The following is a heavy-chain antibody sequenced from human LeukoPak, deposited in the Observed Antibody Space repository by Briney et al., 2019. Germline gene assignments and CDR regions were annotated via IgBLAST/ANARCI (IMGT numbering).Heavy chain of an antibody. Sequence: GRSLRLSCAASGFTFSSYGMHWVRQAPGKGLEWVAVISYDGSNKYYADSVKGRFTISRDNSKNTLYLQMNSLTVEDTAVYYCAKGGSYTIDYWGQGILVSVSS. D-gene: IGHD1-26*01. CDR1: GFTFSSYG. CDR2: ISYDGSNK. CDR3: AKGGSYTIDY. J-gene: IGHJ4*02. V-gene: IGHV3-30*18.